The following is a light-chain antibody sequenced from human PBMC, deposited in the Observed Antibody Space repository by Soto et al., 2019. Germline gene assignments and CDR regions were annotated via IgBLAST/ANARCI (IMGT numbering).Light chain of an antibody. V-gene: IGKV1-27*01. J-gene: IGKJ3*01. CDR1: QGIYNY. Sequence: DTQMTQSPSSLSASVGDRVTITCRASQGIYNYLAWYQQKPGKVPKILIYAASSLVSGVPSRFSGSGSGTDFTLTISSLQPVDVATYYCQKCNSAPFTFGFGTKVNI. CDR2: AAS. CDR3: QKCNSAPFT.